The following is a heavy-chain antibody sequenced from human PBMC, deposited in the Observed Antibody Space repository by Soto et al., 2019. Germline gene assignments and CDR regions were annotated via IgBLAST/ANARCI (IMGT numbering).Heavy chain of an antibody. V-gene: IGHV1-18*01. CDR3: ARAGRAFRTSHYYFFYMDV. D-gene: IGHD1-1*01. J-gene: IGHJ6*03. Sequence: QVQLEQXXPEXXXXXXXXKVSCKTSGYSFIDYGVGWVRQVPGQGLEWLGRISAYDGDTKFEEKVQDRVTMTTDTSTATAFMELRSLTSDDTAVYYCARAGRAFRTSHYYFFYMDVWGKGTTVTVSS. CDR2: ISAYDGDT. CDR1: GYSFIDYG.